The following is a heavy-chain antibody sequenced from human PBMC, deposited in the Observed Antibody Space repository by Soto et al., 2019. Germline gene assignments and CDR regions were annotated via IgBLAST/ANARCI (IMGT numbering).Heavy chain of an antibody. J-gene: IGHJ5*02. Sequence: GGSLRLSCAASGFTFSSYRMNWVRQAPGRGLEWVSSISSAGTYKYYADSVKGRFTISRDNAKNSLFLQMNSLRAGDAAVYYCARDASIEVARDWFDPWGQGSLVTVSS. CDR1: GFTFSSYR. CDR2: ISSAGTYK. CDR3: ARDASIEVARDWFDP. D-gene: IGHD6-6*01. V-gene: IGHV3-21*01.